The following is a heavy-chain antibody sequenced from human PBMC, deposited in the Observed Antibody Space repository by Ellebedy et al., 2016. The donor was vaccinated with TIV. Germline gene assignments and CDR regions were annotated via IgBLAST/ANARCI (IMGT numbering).Heavy chain of an antibody. D-gene: IGHD3-3*01. CDR1: GFNFSSYT. Sequence: PGGSLRLSCGASGFNFSSYTLNWVRQAPGKGLEWVSSISTGSTYIYYADSVRVRFLISRDDVRSSLYLQMNSLRAEDTAVYYCARQESHDFWSSSLTYYYYGMDVWGRGTTFTVSS. J-gene: IGHJ6*02. CDR2: ISTGSTYI. V-gene: IGHV3-21*01. CDR3: ARQESHDFWSSSLTYYYYGMDV.